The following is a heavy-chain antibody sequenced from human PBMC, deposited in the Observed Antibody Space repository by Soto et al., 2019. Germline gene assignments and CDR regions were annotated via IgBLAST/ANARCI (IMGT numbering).Heavy chain of an antibody. D-gene: IGHD4-17*01. CDR1: GFTFSSYA. J-gene: IGHJ3*02. CDR3: AKTRTYGDYGHDAFDI. CDR2: ISGSGGST. Sequence: GGSLRLSCAASGFTFSSYAMSWVRQAPGKGLEWVSAISGSGGSTYYADSVKGRFTISRDNSKNTLYLQMNSLRAEDMAVYYCAKTRTYGDYGHDAFDIWGQGTMVTVSS. V-gene: IGHV3-23*01.